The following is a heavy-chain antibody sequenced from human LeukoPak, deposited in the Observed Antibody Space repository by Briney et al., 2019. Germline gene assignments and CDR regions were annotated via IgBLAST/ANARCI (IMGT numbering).Heavy chain of an antibody. V-gene: IGHV1-2*02. CDR3: ARSTYYYGSGSPYYFDY. D-gene: IGHD3-10*01. Sequence: GASVKVSCKASGYTFTGYYMHWLQQAPGQGLEWMGWINPNSGGTNYAQKFQGRVTMTRDTSISTAYMELSRLRSDDTAVYYCARSTYYYGSGSPYYFDYWGQGTLVTVSS. J-gene: IGHJ4*02. CDR1: GYTFTGYY. CDR2: INPNSGGT.